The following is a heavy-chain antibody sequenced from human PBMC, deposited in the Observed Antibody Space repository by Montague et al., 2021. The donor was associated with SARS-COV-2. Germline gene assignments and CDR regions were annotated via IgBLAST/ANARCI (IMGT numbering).Heavy chain of an antibody. Sequence: SETLSLTCTVSGGSISSYYWSWIRQPPGKGLEWIGYIYYSGSTNYNPSLKSRVTISVDTSKNQFSLKLSSVTAADTAVYYCARDGHIAAHPADYYGMDVWGQGTTVTVSS. D-gene: IGHD6-6*01. J-gene: IGHJ6*02. V-gene: IGHV4-59*01. CDR3: ARDGHIAAHPADYYGMDV. CDR2: IYYSGST. CDR1: GGSISSYY.